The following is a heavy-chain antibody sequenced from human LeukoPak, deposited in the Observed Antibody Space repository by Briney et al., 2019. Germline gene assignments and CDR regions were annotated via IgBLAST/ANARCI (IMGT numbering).Heavy chain of an antibody. D-gene: IGHD6-25*01. V-gene: IGHV3-23*01. J-gene: IGHJ4*02. CDR2: ISGSGGST. CDR3: ARGTGYNTGRSVDY. Sequence: GGSLRLSCTASGFTFSSYSMTWVRQAPGKGLEWVSAISGSGGSTYYADSVRGRFTISRDTSKNTLYLQMNSLRAEDTAVYYCARGTGYNTGRSVDYWGQGTLVTVSS. CDR1: GFTFSSYS.